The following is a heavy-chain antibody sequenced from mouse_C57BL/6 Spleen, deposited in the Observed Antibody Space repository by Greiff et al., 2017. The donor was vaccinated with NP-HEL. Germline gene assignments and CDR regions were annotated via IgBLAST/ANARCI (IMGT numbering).Heavy chain of an antibody. V-gene: IGHV1-80*01. CDR1: GYAFSSYW. Sequence: QVQLKQSGAELVKPGASVKISCKASGYAFSSYWMNWVKQRPGKGLEWIGQIYPGDGDTNYNGKFKGKATLTADKSSSTAYMQLSSLTSEDSAVYFCARRRGYDGIDYWGQGTTLTVSS. CDR2: IYPGDGDT. CDR3: ARRRGYDGIDY. D-gene: IGHD2-2*01. J-gene: IGHJ2*01.